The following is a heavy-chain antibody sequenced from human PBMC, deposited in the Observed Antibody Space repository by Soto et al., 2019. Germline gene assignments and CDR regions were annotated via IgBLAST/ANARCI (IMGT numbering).Heavy chain of an antibody. J-gene: IGHJ4*02. Sequence: EVQLVESGGGLVKPGGSLRLSCAASGFTFSSYSMNWVRQAPGKGLEWVSSISSSSSYIYYADSVKGRFTISRDNANNPLYLQMTSLRAEDTAVYYCASDQPGYSYGYGLGYWGQGTLVTVSS. CDR3: ASDQPGYSYGYGLGY. CDR1: GFTFSSYS. V-gene: IGHV3-21*01. D-gene: IGHD5-18*01. CDR2: ISSSSSYI.